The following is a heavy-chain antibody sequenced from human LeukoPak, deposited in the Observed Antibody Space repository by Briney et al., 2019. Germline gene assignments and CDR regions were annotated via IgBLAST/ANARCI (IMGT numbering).Heavy chain of an antibody. V-gene: IGHV3-23*01. Sequence: GGSLRLSCAASGFTLSSYAISWVRQAPGKGLEWVSAISSSGASTYYADSVTGRFTISRDNSKNTLYLQMNSLGAEDTAVYYCAKFVVVTAIPGYYYYYYGMDVWGQGTTVSVCS. CDR1: GFTLSSYA. CDR2: ISSSGAST. D-gene: IGHD2-21*02. CDR3: AKFVVVTAIPGYYYYYYGMDV. J-gene: IGHJ6*02.